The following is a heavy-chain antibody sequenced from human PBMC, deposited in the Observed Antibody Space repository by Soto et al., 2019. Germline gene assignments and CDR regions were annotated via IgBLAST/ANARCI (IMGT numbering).Heavy chain of an antibody. CDR1: GGSISDYQ. CDR3: ARMRGLGEISPYIDY. CDR2: IYYSGTT. J-gene: IGHJ4*02. Sequence: QVQLQESGPGLVKPSETLSLTCSISGGSISDYQWSWIRQPPGEGLEWIGYIYYSGTTNYNPSLKSHVTISLDTSTKQFSLRLRSVTAADTAVYYCARMRGLGEISPYIDYWGQGALVTVSS. D-gene: IGHD3-16*02. V-gene: IGHV4-59*01.